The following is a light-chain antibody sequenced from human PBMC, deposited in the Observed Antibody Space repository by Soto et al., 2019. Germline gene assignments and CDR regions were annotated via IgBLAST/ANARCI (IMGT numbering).Light chain of an antibody. CDR2: DVS. CDR1: SSDVGGYNH. V-gene: IGLV2-14*03. J-gene: IGLJ3*02. Sequence: QSALTQPASVSGSPGQSIIIACTGTSSDVGGYNHVSWYQVHPGKAPRLVIYDVSIRPPAVSDRFSGSTSGNTASLTISGLQAEDEADYYCSSYTATRTVVFGGGTKLTVL. CDR3: SSYTATRTVV.